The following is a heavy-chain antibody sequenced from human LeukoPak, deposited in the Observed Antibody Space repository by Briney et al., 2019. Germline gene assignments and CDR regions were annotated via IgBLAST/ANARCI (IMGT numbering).Heavy chain of an antibody. CDR1: GGSISSSGYS. CDR2: IYHSGGT. D-gene: IGHD3-22*01. J-gene: IGHJ6*02. V-gene: IGHV4-30-2*01. Sequence: SQTLSLTCAVSGGSISSSGYSWSWIRQPPGKGLEWIGYIYHSGGTYYNPSLKSRVTISVDRSSNQFSLKLSSVTVADTAVYYCARVSYYYDSSGYDYYYYYGMDVWGQGTTVTVSS. CDR3: ARVSYYYDSSGYDYYYYYGMDV.